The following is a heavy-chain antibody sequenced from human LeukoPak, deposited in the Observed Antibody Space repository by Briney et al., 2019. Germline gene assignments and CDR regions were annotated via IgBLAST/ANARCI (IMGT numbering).Heavy chain of an antibody. V-gene: IGHV3-30-3*01. Sequence: GRSLRLSCAASGFTFSSYAMHWVRQAPGKGLEWVAVISYDGSNKYYADSVKGRFTISRDNSKNTLYLQMNSLRAEDTAVYYCARSLFELGPFDYWGQGTLVTVSS. CDR1: GFTFSSYA. CDR2: ISYDGSNK. CDR3: ARSLFELGPFDY. J-gene: IGHJ4*02. D-gene: IGHD6-13*01.